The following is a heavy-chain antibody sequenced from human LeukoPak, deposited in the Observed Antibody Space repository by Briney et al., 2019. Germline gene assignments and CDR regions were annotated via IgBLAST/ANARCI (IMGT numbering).Heavy chain of an antibody. J-gene: IGHJ3*02. V-gene: IGHV4-39*01. CDR3: ATSIAARYSDAFDI. D-gene: IGHD6-6*01. Sequence: SETLPLTCTVSAGSITSSNYYWGWIRQTPEKRLEWIGSAFYRGSAYYNPSLKSRVTISLDTSTNQFSLKLSSVTGADTAVYYCATSIAARYSDAFDIWGQGTMVTVSS. CDR2: AFYRGSA. CDR1: AGSITSSNYY.